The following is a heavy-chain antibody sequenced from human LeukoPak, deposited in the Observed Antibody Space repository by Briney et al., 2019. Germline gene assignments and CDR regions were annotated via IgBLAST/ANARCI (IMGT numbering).Heavy chain of an antibody. V-gene: IGHV3-43*01. CDR3: ALLPAANRLAFDI. CDR1: GFTFDDYT. D-gene: IGHD2-2*01. Sequence: PGGSLRLSCAASGFTFDDYTMHWVRQAPGKGLEWVSLISWDGGSTYYADSVKGRFTISRDNSKNSLYLQMNSLRTEDTALYYCALLPAANRLAFDIWGQGTMVTVSS. CDR2: ISWDGGST. J-gene: IGHJ3*02.